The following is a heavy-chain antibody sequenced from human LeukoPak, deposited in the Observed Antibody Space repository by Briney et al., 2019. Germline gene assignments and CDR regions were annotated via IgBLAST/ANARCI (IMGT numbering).Heavy chain of an antibody. J-gene: IGHJ4*02. CDR2: ISYSGTT. CDR1: GGSIRSYY. CDR3: ARTYCSGGSCHFDY. D-gene: IGHD2-15*01. Sequence: SETLSLTCTVSGGSIRSYYWSWIRQPPGKGLEWVGYISYSGTTDSNPSLKSRVTISVDTSKNQFSLKLSSVTAADTAVYYCARTYCSGGSCHFDYWGQGTLVTVSS. V-gene: IGHV4-59*08.